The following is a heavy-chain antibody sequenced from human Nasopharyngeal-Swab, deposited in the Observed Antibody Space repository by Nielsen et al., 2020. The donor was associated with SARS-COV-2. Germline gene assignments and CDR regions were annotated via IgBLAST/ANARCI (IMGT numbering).Heavy chain of an antibody. Sequence: WVRQAPGQGLEWMGIINPSGGSTNYAQKFQGRVTMTRDTSTSTVYMELSSLRSEDTAVYYCAREDYYDSSGYPPYYYYGMDVWGQGTTVTVSS. V-gene: IGHV1-46*01. D-gene: IGHD3-22*01. CDR2: INPSGGST. J-gene: IGHJ6*02. CDR3: AREDYYDSSGYPPYYYYGMDV.